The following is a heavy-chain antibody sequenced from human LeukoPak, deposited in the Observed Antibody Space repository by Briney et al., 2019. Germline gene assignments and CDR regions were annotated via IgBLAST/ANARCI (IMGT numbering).Heavy chain of an antibody. CDR1: GGSISSYY. Sequence: SETLSLTCTVSGGSISSYYWSWIRQPAEKGLEWIGRIYSTGSTNYNPSLKSRVTMSVDTSKNQFSLRLRSVTAADTAVYYCARQIASAGTAGFDFWGQGALVTVSS. CDR2: IYSTGST. J-gene: IGHJ4*02. D-gene: IGHD6-13*01. V-gene: IGHV4-4*07. CDR3: ARQIASAGTAGFDF.